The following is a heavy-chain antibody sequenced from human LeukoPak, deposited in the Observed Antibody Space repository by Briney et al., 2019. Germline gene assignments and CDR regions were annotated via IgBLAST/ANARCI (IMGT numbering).Heavy chain of an antibody. CDR1: GFTFSTYT. D-gene: IGHD6-13*01. Sequence: PGGSLTLSCVASGFTFSTYTMNWIRQAPGKGLEWVSGSIGSGGSAFYADSVKGRFSISRDTSKNTLFLHMNNLRAGDTAVYYCARAIAAANLAGYGMDVWGQGTTVTVSS. CDR3: ARAIAAANLAGYGMDV. V-gene: IGHV3-23*01. CDR2: SIGSGGSA. J-gene: IGHJ6*02.